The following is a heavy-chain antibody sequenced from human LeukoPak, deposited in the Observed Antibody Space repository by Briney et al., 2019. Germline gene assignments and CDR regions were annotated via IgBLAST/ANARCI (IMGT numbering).Heavy chain of an antibody. D-gene: IGHD3-22*01. CDR3: ARGHYYDSSGYYHYFDY. J-gene: IGHJ4*02. CDR2: IYYSGST. CDR1: GGSISSSSYY. Sequence: SETLSLTCTVSGGSISSSSYYWGWIRQPPGKGLEWIGSIYYSGSTYYNPSLKSRVTISVDTSKNQFSLKLSSVTAADTAVYYCARGHYYDSSGYYHYFDYWGQGTLVTVSS. V-gene: IGHV4-39*07.